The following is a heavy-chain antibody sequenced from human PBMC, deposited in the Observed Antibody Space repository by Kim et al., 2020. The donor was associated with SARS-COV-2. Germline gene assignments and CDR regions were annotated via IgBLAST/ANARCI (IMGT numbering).Heavy chain of an antibody. Sequence: GRFTISRDNSKNTLYLQMNSLRAEDTAVYYCATEEPGCGLYYDSSGYLDYWGQGTLVTVSS. J-gene: IGHJ4*02. V-gene: IGHV3-30*03. CDR3: ATEEPGCGLYYDSSGYLDY. D-gene: IGHD3-22*01.